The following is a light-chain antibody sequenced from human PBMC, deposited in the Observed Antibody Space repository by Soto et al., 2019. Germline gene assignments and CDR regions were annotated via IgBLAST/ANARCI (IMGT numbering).Light chain of an antibody. CDR2: EVS. Sequence: QSVLTQPASXSGSPGQSITVSCTGTNSDLGGYNYVSWYQHHPGKAPKLMIYEVSNRPSGVSNRFSGSKSGNTASLAISGLQAEDEADYYCSSYTSSGTLVFGTGTKVTVL. CDR3: SSYTSSGTLV. J-gene: IGLJ1*01. CDR1: NSDLGGYNY. V-gene: IGLV2-14*01.